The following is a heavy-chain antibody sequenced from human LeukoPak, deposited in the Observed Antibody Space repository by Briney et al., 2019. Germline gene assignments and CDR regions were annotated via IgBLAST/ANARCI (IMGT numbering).Heavy chain of an antibody. CDR3: ARDMEFRGHTNGSYDF. Sequence: VASVKVSCKTSGYTFIAHYIHWLRQAPGRRLEWMGWINPNPNGGGTFSSQRFQGRFTMTKDTSINTVYMELSDLRSADTAVYYCARDMEFRGHTNGSYDFWGQGSLVTVSS. CDR2: INPNPNGGGT. D-gene: IGHD1-26*01. J-gene: IGHJ4*02. V-gene: IGHV1-2*02. CDR1: GYTFIAHY.